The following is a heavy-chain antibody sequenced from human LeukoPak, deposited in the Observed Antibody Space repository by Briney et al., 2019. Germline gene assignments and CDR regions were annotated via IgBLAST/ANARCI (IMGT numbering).Heavy chain of an antibody. CDR1: GFTFYDYA. J-gene: IGHJ4*02. CDR3: AKSYGSGSYYALDY. CDR2: ITWNSGTI. D-gene: IGHD3-10*01. Sequence: GRSLRLSCAASGFTFYDYAMHWVRQAPGKGLEWVSGITWNSGTIGYADSVKGRFTISRDNAKNTLYLQMNSLRADDTAVYYCAKSYGSGSYYALDYWGQGTLVTVSS. V-gene: IGHV3-9*01.